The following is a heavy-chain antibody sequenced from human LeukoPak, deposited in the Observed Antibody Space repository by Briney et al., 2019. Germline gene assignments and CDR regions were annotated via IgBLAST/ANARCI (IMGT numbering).Heavy chain of an antibody. D-gene: IGHD1/OR15-1a*01. V-gene: IGHV1-24*01. CDR2: FDPEDGET. CDR1: GYTLTELS. Sequence: ASVKVSCKVSGYTLTELSMHWVRQAPGKGLEWMGGFDPEDGETIYAQKFQGRVTMTEDTSTDTAYMELSSLRSEDMAVYYCATARYNWNTYYFDYWGQGTLVTVSS. CDR3: ATARYNWNTYYFDY. J-gene: IGHJ4*02.